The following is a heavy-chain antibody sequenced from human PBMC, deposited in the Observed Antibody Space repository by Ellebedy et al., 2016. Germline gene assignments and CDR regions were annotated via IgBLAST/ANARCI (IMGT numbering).Heavy chain of an antibody. CDR2: IYHSGST. V-gene: IGHV4-4*02. CDR3: ARVDYDYEGVDV. CDR1: GGSISSSNW. D-gene: IGHD3-16*01. J-gene: IGHJ6*04. Sequence: SETLSLXXTVSGGSISSSNWWSWVRQPPGKGLEWIGEIYHSGSTNYNPSLKSRVTISVDTSKNQFSLKLSSVTAADTAVYYCARVDYDYEGVDVWGKGTTVTVSS.